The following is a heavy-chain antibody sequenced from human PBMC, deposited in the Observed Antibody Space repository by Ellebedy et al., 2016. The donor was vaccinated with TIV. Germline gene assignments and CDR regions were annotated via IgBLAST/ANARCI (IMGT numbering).Heavy chain of an antibody. Sequence: GESLKISXAASGLTFSTYTMHWVRQAPGKGLEWVAVIAHDGSYKYYADSVKGRFTISRGNSKNTLNLQMNNLRAEDSSVYYCVKEDNAFDLWGQGTVVTVSS. CDR1: GLTFSTYT. V-gene: IGHV3-30*18. J-gene: IGHJ3*01. CDR3: VKEDNAFDL. CDR2: IAHDGSYK.